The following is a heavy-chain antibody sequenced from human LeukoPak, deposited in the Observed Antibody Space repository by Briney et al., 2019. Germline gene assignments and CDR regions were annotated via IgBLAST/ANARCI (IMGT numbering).Heavy chain of an antibody. CDR3: ARVQEGEGLQYYYYYGMDV. D-gene: IGHD5-24*01. V-gene: IGHV3-30*03. Sequence: PGGSLRLSCAASGFTFSSYGMHWVRQAPGKGLEWVAVISYDGSNKYYADSVKGRFTISRDNSKNTLYLQMNSLRAEDTAVYYCARVQEGEGLQYYYYYGMDVWGQGTTVTVSS. J-gene: IGHJ6*02. CDR2: ISYDGSNK. CDR1: GFTFSSYG.